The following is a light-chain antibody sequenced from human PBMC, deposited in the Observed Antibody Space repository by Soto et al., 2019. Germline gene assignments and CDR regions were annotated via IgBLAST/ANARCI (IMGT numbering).Light chain of an antibody. Sequence: SYELTQPPSVSVSPGQTASITCSGDKLGDKYACWYQQKPDQSPVLVIYQDSKRPSGIPERFSGSNSGNTATLTISGTQAMDEADYYCQAWDSYVVFGGGTKLTVL. CDR2: QDS. CDR1: KLGDKY. J-gene: IGLJ2*01. V-gene: IGLV3-1*01. CDR3: QAWDSYVV.